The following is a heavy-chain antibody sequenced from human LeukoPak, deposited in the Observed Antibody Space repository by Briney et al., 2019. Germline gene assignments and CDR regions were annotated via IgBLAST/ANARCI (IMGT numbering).Heavy chain of an antibody. CDR2: ISGSGGST. CDR3: AKDHELYDFWSGYSSGFDY. Sequence: GGSLRLSCAASGFTFSSYAMSWVRQAPGKGLEWVSAISGSGGSTYYADSVKGRFTISRDNSKNTLYLQMNSLRAEDTAVYYCAKDHELYDFWSGYSSGFDYWGQGTLVTVSS. CDR1: GFTFSSYA. D-gene: IGHD3-3*01. V-gene: IGHV3-23*01. J-gene: IGHJ4*02.